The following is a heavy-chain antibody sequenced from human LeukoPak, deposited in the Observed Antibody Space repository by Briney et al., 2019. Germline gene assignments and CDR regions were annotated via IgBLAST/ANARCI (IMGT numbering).Heavy chain of an antibody. Sequence: ASVKVSCKASGYTFTGYYMHWVRQAPGQGLEWTGRINPNSGGTNYAQKFQGRVTMTRDTSISTAYMELSRLRSDDTAVYYCARVRAAAAGIDYWGQGTLVTVSS. J-gene: IGHJ4*02. CDR1: GYTFTGYY. V-gene: IGHV1-2*06. D-gene: IGHD6-13*01. CDR2: INPNSGGT. CDR3: ARVRAAAAGIDY.